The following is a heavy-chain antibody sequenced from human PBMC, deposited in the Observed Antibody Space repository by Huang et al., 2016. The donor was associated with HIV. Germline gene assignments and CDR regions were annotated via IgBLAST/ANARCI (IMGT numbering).Heavy chain of an antibody. D-gene: IGHD3-16*01. CDR3: ARGRGDARGFLGLDF. J-gene: IGHJ4*02. V-gene: IGHV4-34*01. CDR1: GGSFSGPN. CDR2: INNSGRT. Sequence: QVQLHQWGAGLLKPSETLSLTCAVYGGSFSGPNWTWIRQTPGKGLEWIGEINNSGRTKYSPALKRRVTKSLDTAKNQFSLRLRSVTAADTAVYYCARGRGDARGFLGLDFWGQGTLVTVSS.